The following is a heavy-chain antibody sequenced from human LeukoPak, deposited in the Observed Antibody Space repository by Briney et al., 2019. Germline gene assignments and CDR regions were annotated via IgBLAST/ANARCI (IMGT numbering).Heavy chain of an antibody. D-gene: IGHD6-19*01. V-gene: IGHV3-23*01. Sequence: PGGSLRLSCAASGFTFSSYAMSWVRQAPGKGLEWVSAISGSGGSTYYADSVKGRFTISRDNSKNTLYLQMNSLRAEDTAVYYRAKLLGQGPGQWLGPNWFDPWGQGTLVTVSS. CDR3: AKLLGQGPGQWLGPNWFDP. J-gene: IGHJ5*02. CDR1: GFTFSSYA. CDR2: ISGSGGST.